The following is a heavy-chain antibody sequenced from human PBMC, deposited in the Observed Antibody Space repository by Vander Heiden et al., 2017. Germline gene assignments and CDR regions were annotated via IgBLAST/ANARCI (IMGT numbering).Heavy chain of an antibody. V-gene: IGHV3-21*01. CDR1: GFTFRSYS. CDR3: ARDRSLTF. Sequence: EVQLVESGGGLVKHGGSLRLSCAASGFTFRSYSMNWVSQAPGKGLEWVSSISSNSSYIYYADSVKGRFTISRDNAKNSLYLQMNSLRAEETAVYYCARDRSLTFWGQGTLVTVSS. D-gene: IGHD7-27*01. J-gene: IGHJ4*02. CDR2: ISSNSSYI.